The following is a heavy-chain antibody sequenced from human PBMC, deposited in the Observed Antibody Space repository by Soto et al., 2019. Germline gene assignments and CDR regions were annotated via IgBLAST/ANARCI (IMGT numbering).Heavy chain of an antibody. V-gene: IGHV4-34*01. CDR3: ARTYSSSWSPFEY. D-gene: IGHD6-13*01. Sequence: QVQLQQWGAGLLKPSETLSLTCAVYGGSFSGYYWSWIRQPPGKGLEWIGEINHSGSTNYNPSFKSRVTISVDTSKNQFSLKLSSVTAVDTAVYYCARTYSSSWSPFEYWGQGTLVTVSS. J-gene: IGHJ4*02. CDR2: INHSGST. CDR1: GGSFSGYY.